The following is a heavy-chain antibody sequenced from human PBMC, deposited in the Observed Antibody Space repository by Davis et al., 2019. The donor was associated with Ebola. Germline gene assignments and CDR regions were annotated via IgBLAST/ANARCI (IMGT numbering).Heavy chain of an antibody. V-gene: IGHV1-46*01. CDR2: INPSGDST. CDR3: AEDYGGQVNWFDP. CDR1: GYTFTSYY. J-gene: IGHJ5*02. Sequence: ASVKVSCKASGYTFTSYYMHWVRQAPGQGLEWMGIINPSGDSTSYAQTFQGRLNVTRDTSTSTVYMELTSLTSDDTAVYYCAEDYGGQVNWFDPWGQGTLVTVSS. D-gene: IGHD4-23*01.